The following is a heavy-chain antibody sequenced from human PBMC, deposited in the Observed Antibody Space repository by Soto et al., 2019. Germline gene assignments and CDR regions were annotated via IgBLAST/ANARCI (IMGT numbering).Heavy chain of an antibody. CDR1: GGSISSYY. Sequence: SETLSLTCTVSGGSISSYYWSWIRQPPGKGLEWIGYIYYSGSTNYNPSLKSRVTISVDTSKNQFSLKLSSVTAADTAVYYCARSRDGYNSIDYWGQGTLVTVSS. V-gene: IGHV4-59*01. J-gene: IGHJ4*02. D-gene: IGHD5-12*01. CDR2: IYYSGST. CDR3: ARSRDGYNSIDY.